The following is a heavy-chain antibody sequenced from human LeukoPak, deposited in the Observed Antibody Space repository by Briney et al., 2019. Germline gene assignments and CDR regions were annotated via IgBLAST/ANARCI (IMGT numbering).Heavy chain of an antibody. V-gene: IGHV1-46*01. D-gene: IGHD3-10*01. CDR1: GYTFTSNY. CDR3: ARDDRTVLWFGDIYYYYYYMDV. J-gene: IGHJ6*03. Sequence: GASVKVSCKAFGYTFTSNYMHWVRQAPGQGPEWMGVISPSGGSTTYAQKFQGRVTLTRDMSTSTDYLELSSLRSEDTAVYYCARDDRTVLWFGDIYYYYYYMDVWGKGTTVTVSS. CDR2: ISPSGGST.